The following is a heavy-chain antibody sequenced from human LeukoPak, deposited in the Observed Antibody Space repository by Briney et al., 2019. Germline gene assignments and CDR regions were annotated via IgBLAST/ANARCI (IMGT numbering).Heavy chain of an antibody. CDR1: GASITSSNYY. D-gene: IGHD3-22*01. CDR2: IFSSGRT. V-gene: IGHV4-39*02. CDR3: ASASDIYYYDTTNYAAFGY. J-gene: IGHJ4*02. Sequence: SETLSLTCTVSGASITSSNYYWGWVRQPPGKGLEWVASIFSSGRTYYKPSLKSRVTISVDTAKSHFSLKLRSATAADTAVYFCASASDIYYYDTTNYAAFGYWGQGTLVTVSS.